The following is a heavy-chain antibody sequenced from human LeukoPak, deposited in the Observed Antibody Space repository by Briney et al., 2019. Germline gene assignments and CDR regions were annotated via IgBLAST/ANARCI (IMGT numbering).Heavy chain of an antibody. CDR1: GYTFTSYD. D-gene: IGHD6-19*01. V-gene: IGHV1-8*01. Sequence: ASVKVSCKASGYTFTSYDINWVRQATGQGLEWMGWMNPNSGNTGYAQKFQGRVTMTRNTSIGTAYMELSRLRSDDTAVYYCAREVGGSGWSPDYWGQGTLVTVSS. CDR2: MNPNSGNT. J-gene: IGHJ4*02. CDR3: AREVGGSGWSPDY.